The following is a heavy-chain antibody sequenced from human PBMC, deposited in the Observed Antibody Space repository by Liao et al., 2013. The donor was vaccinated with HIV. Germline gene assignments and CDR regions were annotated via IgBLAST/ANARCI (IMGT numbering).Heavy chain of an antibody. CDR1: GGSISSGSYY. V-gene: IGHV4-61*02. Sequence: QVQLQESGPGLVKPSQTLSLTCTVSGGSISSGSYYWSWIRQPAGKGLEWIGRIYTSGSTNYNPSLKSRVTMSVDTSKNQFSLKLSSVTAADTAVYYCARQPIPLPGLPASLEIYSFDIWGQGTTVIVSS. J-gene: IGHJ3*02. CDR3: ARQPIPLPGLPASLEIYSFDI. CDR2: IYTSGST. D-gene: IGHD2-21*01.